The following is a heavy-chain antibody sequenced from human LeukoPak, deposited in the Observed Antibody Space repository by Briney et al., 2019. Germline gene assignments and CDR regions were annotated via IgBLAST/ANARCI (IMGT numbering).Heavy chain of an antibody. Sequence: GGSLRLSCAASGFTVSSNYMSWVRQAPGKGLEWVSVIYSGGSTYYADSVKGRFTISRDNSKNTLYLQVNSLRAEDTAVYYCARDDSGVCSGGSCYYYWGQGTLVTVSS. CDR2: IYSGGST. CDR1: GFTVSSNY. CDR3: ARDDSGVCSGGSCYYY. J-gene: IGHJ4*02. V-gene: IGHV3-53*01. D-gene: IGHD2-15*01.